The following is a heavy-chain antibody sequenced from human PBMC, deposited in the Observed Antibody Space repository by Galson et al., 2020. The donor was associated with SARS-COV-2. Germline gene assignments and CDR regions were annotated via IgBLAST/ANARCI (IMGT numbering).Heavy chain of an antibody. V-gene: IGHV3-21*01. Sequence: GESLKISCAASGFTFSPYDMNWVRQAPGKGLEWVSSISSGSTYRLYADSVKGRFTVSRDNAENLLYLQMDSLRAEDTAVYYCARGYGSGWPVGTFDLWGQGTMVTVSS. D-gene: IGHD6-19*01. CDR2: ISSGSTYR. J-gene: IGHJ3*01. CDR1: GFTFSPYD. CDR3: ARGYGSGWPVGTFDL.